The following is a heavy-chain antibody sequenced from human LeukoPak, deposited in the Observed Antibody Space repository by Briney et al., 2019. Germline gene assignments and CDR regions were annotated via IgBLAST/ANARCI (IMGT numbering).Heavy chain of an antibody. V-gene: IGHV4-4*02. Sequence: PSGTLSLTCTVSSGAISTSHWLSWVRQPPGKGLEWIGEIYGSGNTNYNPSLKSRVTMSVDKTRIHLSLKLHSVTAADTAVYYCATILSTDPHYFDYWGQGVLVTVSS. D-gene: IGHD5/OR15-5a*01. J-gene: IGHJ4*02. CDR2: IYGSGNT. CDR1: SGAISTSHW. CDR3: ATILSTDPHYFDY.